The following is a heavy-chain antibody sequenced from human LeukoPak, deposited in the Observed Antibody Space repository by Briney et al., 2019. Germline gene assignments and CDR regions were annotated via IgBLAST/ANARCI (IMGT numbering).Heavy chain of an antibody. CDR2: ISGSGDST. CDR3: AKSVAIYFYYGLDV. CDR1: GFTFSSYA. V-gene: IGHV3-23*01. Sequence: GGSLRLSCAASGFTFSSYAMSWVRQAPGKGLEWVSAISGSGDSTYYGDSVKGRFTISRDNSKNTLYPQMNSLRAEDTAVYYCAKSVAIYFYYGLDVWGQGTTVAVSS. D-gene: IGHD3-3*01. J-gene: IGHJ6*02.